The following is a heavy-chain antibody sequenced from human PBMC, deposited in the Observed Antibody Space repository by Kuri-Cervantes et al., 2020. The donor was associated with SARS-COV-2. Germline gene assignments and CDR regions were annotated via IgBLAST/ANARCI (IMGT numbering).Heavy chain of an antibody. CDR3: AKDRGDYELLGYYFDY. V-gene: IGHV3-30*02. CDR2: IRYDGSNK. J-gene: IGHJ4*02. D-gene: IGHD4-17*01. Sequence: GESLKISCAASGFTFSSYGMHWVRQAPGKGLEWVAFIRYDGSNKYYADSVKGRFTISRDNSKNTLYLQMNSLRAEDTAVYYCAKDRGDYELLGYYFDYWGQGTLVTVSS. CDR1: GFTFSSYG.